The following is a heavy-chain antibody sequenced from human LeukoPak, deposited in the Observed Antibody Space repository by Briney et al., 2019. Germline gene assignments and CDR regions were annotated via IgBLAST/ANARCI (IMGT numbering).Heavy chain of an antibody. Sequence: GGSLRLSCAASGLTFSRYDMHWVRQATGKGLEWVSTIGTAGDTYYPGSVKGRFTISRENAKNSLYLQMNSLRAGDTAVYYCARDLGGNSDYWGQGTLVTVSS. D-gene: IGHD4-23*01. CDR1: GLTFSRYD. CDR2: IGTAGDT. CDR3: ARDLGGNSDY. J-gene: IGHJ4*02. V-gene: IGHV3-13*01.